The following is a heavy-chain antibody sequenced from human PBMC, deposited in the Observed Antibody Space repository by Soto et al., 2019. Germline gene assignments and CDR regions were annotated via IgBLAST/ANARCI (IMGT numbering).Heavy chain of an antibody. CDR3: AKVYGRAMVYHLKNWFDP. D-gene: IGHD2-8*01. V-gene: IGHV3-23*01. CDR1: GFTFSSYA. Sequence: GGSLRLSCAASGFTFSSYAMSWVRQAPGKGLEWVSAISGSGGSTYYADSVKGRFTISRDNSKNTLYLQMNSLRAEDTAVYYCAKVYGRAMVYHLKNWFDPWGQGTLVTVSS. J-gene: IGHJ5*02. CDR2: ISGSGGST.